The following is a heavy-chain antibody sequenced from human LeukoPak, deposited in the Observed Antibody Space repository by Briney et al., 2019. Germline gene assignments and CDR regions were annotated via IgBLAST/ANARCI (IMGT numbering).Heavy chain of an antibody. Sequence: PGGSLRLSCAASGFTISSYEMDWVRQAPGKGLEWVSHISISGETKTYAESVKGRFTISRDNAKNLLYLQMNSLRAEDTAVYYCARDQRGTRLDWGQGTLVTVS. V-gene: IGHV3-48*03. CDR2: ISISGETK. CDR1: GFTISSYE. CDR3: ARDQRGTRLD. J-gene: IGHJ4*02. D-gene: IGHD1-1*01.